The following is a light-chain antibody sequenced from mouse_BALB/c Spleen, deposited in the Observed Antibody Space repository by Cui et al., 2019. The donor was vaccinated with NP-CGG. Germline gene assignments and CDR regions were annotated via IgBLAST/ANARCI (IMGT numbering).Light chain of an antibody. J-gene: IGLJ1*01. CDR2: GTN. CDR1: NGAVTTNNY. CDR3: ALWYSNHWV. V-gene: IGLV1*01. Sequence: QAVVTQESALTTSPGETVTLTCRLSNGAVTTNNYANWVQEKPDHLFTGLIGGTNNRVPGVPARFSGSLIGDKAALTITGAQTEDEAIYFCALWYSNHWVFGGGTKLTVL.